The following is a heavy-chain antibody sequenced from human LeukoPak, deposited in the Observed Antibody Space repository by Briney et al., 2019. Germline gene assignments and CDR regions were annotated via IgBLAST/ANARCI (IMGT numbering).Heavy chain of an antibody. D-gene: IGHD1-26*01. CDR1: GYTLTKLS. J-gene: IGHJ4*02. CDR2: SDIEDGET. V-gene: IGHV1-24*01. CDR3: ARDPVPYSGSYYFDY. Sequence: ASVKVSCKVSGYTLTKLSMHWVRQAPGEGLEWMGGSDIEDGETIYAKKFQGRVTMTRDTSTSTVYMELSSLGSEDTAVYYCARDPVPYSGSYYFDYWGQGTLVTVSS.